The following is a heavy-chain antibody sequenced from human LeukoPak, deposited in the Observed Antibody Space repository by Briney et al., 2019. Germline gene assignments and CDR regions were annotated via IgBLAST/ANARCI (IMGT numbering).Heavy chain of an antibody. CDR3: VRDSDDYYWALDY. D-gene: IGHD3-10*01. CDR2: TYYRSRWGN. Sequence: SQTLSLTCAISGDSVSNNIATWNWVRQSPSRGLEWLGRTYYRSRWGNDYAISVKGRITINPDTSRNQFSLQLNSVTPGDTAVYYCVRDSDDYYWALDYWGQGTLVTVSS. V-gene: IGHV6-1*01. J-gene: IGHJ4*02. CDR1: GDSVSNNIAT.